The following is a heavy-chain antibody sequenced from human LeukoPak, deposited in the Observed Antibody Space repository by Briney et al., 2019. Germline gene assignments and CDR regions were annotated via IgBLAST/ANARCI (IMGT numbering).Heavy chain of an antibody. CDR1: GFTFSSYG. V-gene: IGHV3-30*02. Sequence: GGSLRLSCAASGFTFSSYGMHWVRQAPGKGLEWVAFIRYDGSNKYYADSVKGRFTISRDNSKNTLYLQMNSLRAEDTAVYYCAKTYYDSSGYYLHYWGQGTLVTVSS. D-gene: IGHD3-22*01. CDR2: IRYDGSNK. J-gene: IGHJ4*02. CDR3: AKTYYDSSGYYLHY.